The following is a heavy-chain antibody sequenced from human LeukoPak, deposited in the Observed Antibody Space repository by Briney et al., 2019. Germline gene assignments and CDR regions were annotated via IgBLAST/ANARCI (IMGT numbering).Heavy chain of an antibody. J-gene: IGHJ4*02. CDR2: IDHTGIT. D-gene: IGHD2-8*01. V-gene: IGHV4-59*12. CDR1: DDSITIYY. CDR3: ARGSNYLGYFDY. Sequence: SETLSLTCTVSDDSITIYYWSWIRQPPGKGLEWIGYIDHTGITNYNPSLNSRVTISRDTSKNHFSLELSSATAADTAVYYCARGSNYLGYFDYWGQGTLVTVSS.